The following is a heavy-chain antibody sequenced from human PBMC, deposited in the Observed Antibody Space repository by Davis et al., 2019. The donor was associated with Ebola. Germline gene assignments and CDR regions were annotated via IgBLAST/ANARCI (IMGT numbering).Heavy chain of an antibody. CDR3: ARREIDGDYVQDS. D-gene: IGHD4-17*01. J-gene: IGHJ4*02. Sequence: SETLSLTCTVSGGPVRTDYWSWIRQPPGKGLEWIGYISYTGSTNYNPSLKSRVTISVDTSKNQFSLKLSSVTAADTAVYYCARREIDGDYVQDSWGQGTLVTVSS. CDR1: GGPVRTDY. V-gene: IGHV4-59*02. CDR2: ISYTGST.